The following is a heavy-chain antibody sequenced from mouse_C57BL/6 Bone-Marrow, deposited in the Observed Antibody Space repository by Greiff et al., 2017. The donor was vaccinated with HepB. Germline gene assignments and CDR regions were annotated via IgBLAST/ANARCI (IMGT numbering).Heavy chain of an antibody. CDR3: AIGVGYPYCYFDV. CDR1: GYTFTSYW. CDR2: IHPSDSDT. V-gene: IGHV1-74*01. D-gene: IGHD2-2*01. J-gene: IGHJ1*03. Sequence: VQLQQPGAELVKPGASVKVSCKASGYTFTSYWMHWVKQRPGQGLEWIGRIHPSDSDTNYNQKFKGKATLTVDKSSSTAYMQLISLTSEDSAVYYCAIGVGYPYCYFDVWGTGTTVTVSS.